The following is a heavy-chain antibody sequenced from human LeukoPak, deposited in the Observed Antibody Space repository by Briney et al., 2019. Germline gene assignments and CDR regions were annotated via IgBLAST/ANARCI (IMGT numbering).Heavy chain of an antibody. CDR3: AKFNEYTYGPNFDY. V-gene: IGHV3-11*06. CDR1: GLIFSDYY. J-gene: IGHJ4*02. CDR2: ISSSSSYT. D-gene: IGHD5-18*01. Sequence: GGSLRLSCAASGLIFSDYYMSWIRQAPGRGLEWVSYISSSSSYTNYADSVKGRFTISRDNAKNSLFLQMNSLRAEDTAVYYRAKFNEYTYGPNFDYWGQGTLVTVSS.